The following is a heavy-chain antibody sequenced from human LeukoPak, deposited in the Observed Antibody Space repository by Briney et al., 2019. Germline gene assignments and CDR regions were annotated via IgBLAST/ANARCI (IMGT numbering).Heavy chain of an antibody. CDR3: ARTGVRYGYNYFRNWFDP. CDR2: INHSGST. V-gene: IGHV4-34*01. Sequence: SETLSLTCAVYGGSFSGYYWSWIRQPPGKGLEWIGEINHSGSTNYNPSLKSRVTISVDTSKNQFSLKLSSVTAADTAVYYCARTGVRYGYNYFRNWFDPWGQGTLITVSS. CDR1: GGSFSGYY. J-gene: IGHJ5*02. D-gene: IGHD5-24*01.